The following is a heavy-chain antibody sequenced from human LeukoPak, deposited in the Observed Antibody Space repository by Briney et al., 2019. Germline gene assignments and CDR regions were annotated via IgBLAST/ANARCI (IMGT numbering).Heavy chain of an antibody. CDR3: AREVGATTP. J-gene: IGHJ5*02. D-gene: IGHD1-26*01. CDR2: ISSGSSYI. V-gene: IGHV3-21*01. Sequence: GGSLRLSCAASGFTFSTYSMHWVRQAPGKGLEWVSSISSGSSYIYYTDSVKGRFIISRDNAKNSLYLQMNSLRAEDTALYYCAREVGATTPWGQGTLVTVSS. CDR1: GFTFSTYS.